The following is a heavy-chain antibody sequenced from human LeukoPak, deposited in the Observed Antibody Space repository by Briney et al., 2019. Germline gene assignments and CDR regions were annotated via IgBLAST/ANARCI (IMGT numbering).Heavy chain of an antibody. V-gene: IGHV1-24*01. CDR1: GYTLTELS. Sequence: GASVKVSCKVSGYTLTELSMHCVRQAPGKGLEWMGGFDPEDGETIYAQKFQGRVTMTEDTSTDTAYMELSSLRSEDTAVYYCATALGGDYVGDAFDIWGQGTMVTVSS. D-gene: IGHD4-17*01. J-gene: IGHJ3*02. CDR2: FDPEDGET. CDR3: ATALGGDYVGDAFDI.